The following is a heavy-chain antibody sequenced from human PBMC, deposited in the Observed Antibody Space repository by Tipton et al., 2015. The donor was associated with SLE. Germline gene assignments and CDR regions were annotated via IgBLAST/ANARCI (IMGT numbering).Heavy chain of an antibody. J-gene: IGHJ4*02. Sequence: SLRLSCAASGFTFDDYALHWVRQAPGKGLEWVSGISWNSCSIGYADSVKGRFTISRDNAKNSLYLQMNSLRAEDTAVYYCARDLYYGSGGFDYWGQGALVTVSS. CDR3: ARDLYYGSGGFDY. V-gene: IGHV3-9*01. CDR1: GFTFDDYA. CDR2: ISWNSCSI. D-gene: IGHD3-10*01.